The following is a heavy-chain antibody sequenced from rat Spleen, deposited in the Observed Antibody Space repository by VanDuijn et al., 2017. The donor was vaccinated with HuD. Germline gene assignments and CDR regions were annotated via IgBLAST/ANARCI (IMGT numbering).Heavy chain of an antibody. CDR3: ARGPVDY. Sequence: EVQLQESGPGLVKPSQSLSLTCSVTGYSITSNYWGWIRKFPGNKMEWMGYISYSGRTSYNPSLKSRISITRDTSKNQFFLHLNSLTTEDTATYFCARGPVDYWGRGVMVTVSS. CDR1: GYSITSNY. V-gene: IGHV3-1*01. CDR2: ISYSGRT. J-gene: IGHJ2*01.